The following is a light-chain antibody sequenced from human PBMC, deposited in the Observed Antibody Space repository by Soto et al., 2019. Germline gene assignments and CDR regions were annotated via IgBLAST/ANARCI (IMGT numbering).Light chain of an antibody. CDR3: QQSYSTPPIT. V-gene: IGKV1-39*01. CDR1: PSISSY. J-gene: IGKJ5*01. Sequence: DIQMTQSPSSLSASLGARATIPCGASPSISSYLNWYQQKPGKAPKLFIYAASSLQSGVPSRFSGSGCGTEFTLTISSLQPEDFVTYYCQQSYSTPPITFGQGTRLEIK. CDR2: AAS.